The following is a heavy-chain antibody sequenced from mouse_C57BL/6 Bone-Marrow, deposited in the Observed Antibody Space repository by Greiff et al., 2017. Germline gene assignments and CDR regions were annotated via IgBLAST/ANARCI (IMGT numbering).Heavy chain of an antibody. J-gene: IGHJ3*01. CDR2: IWSGGST. V-gene: IGHV2-2*01. D-gene: IGHD1-1*01. Sequence: VKLMESGPGLVQPSQSLSITCTVSGFSLTSYGVHWVRQSPGKGLEWLGVIWSGGSTDYNAAFISRLSISKDNSKSQVFFKMNSLQADDTAIYYCARRDYYGSSSAWFAYWGQGTLVTVSA. CDR3: ARRDYYGSSSAWFAY. CDR1: GFSLTSYG.